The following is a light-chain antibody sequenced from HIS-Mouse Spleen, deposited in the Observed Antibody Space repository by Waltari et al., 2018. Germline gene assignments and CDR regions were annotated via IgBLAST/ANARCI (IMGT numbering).Light chain of an antibody. CDR2: DVS. V-gene: IGLV2-14*03. CDR3: SSYTSSSTWV. J-gene: IGLJ3*02. Sequence: QSALTQPASVSGPPGQSITIPCPGHSSDAGGYHDVSWYQQHPGKAPKLMIYDVSNRPSGVSNRFSGSKSGNTASLTISGLQAEDEADYYCSSYTSSSTWVFGGGTKLTVL. CDR1: SSDAGGYHD.